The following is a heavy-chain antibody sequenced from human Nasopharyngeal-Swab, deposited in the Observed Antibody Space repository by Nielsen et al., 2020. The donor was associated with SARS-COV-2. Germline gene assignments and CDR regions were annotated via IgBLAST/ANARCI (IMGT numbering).Heavy chain of an antibody. CDR3: ARGTVSVAAAFDI. D-gene: IGHD4-23*01. Sequence: GGSLRLSCAASGFTLSRHWMHWVRQESGKALVWVSCVKSDGSITHYADSVKGRFTISRDNAKNTLYLQMNSLRAEDTAVYYCARGTVSVAAAFDIWGQGTMVTVSS. CDR2: VKSDGSIT. V-gene: IGHV3-74*01. CDR1: GFTLSRHW. J-gene: IGHJ3*02.